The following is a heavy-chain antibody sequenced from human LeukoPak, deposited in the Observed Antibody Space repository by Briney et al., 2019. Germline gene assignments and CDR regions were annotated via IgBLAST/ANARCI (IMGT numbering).Heavy chain of an antibody. CDR2: INHSGST. CDR1: GGSFSGYY. Sequence: SETLSLTCAVYGGSFSGYYWSWIRQPPGKGLEWIGEINHSGSTNYNPSLKSRVTISVDTSKNQFSLKLSSVTAADTAVYYCATHTSYGGKEFDYWGQGTLVTVSS. D-gene: IGHD4-23*01. CDR3: ATHTSYGGKEFDY. J-gene: IGHJ4*02. V-gene: IGHV4-34*01.